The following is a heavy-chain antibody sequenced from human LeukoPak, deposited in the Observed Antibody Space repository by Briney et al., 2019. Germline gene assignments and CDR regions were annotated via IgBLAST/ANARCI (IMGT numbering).Heavy chain of an antibody. CDR2: ISYDGSNK. CDR3: ARDAYDSSGYPQMHYDY. D-gene: IGHD3-22*01. Sequence: PGGSLRLSCAASGFTFSSYAMHWVRQAPGKGLEWVAVISYDGSNKYYADSVKGRFTISRDNSKNTLYLQMNSLRAEDTAVYYCARDAYDSSGYPQMHYDYWGQGTLVTVSS. V-gene: IGHV3-30*04. CDR1: GFTFSSYA. J-gene: IGHJ4*02.